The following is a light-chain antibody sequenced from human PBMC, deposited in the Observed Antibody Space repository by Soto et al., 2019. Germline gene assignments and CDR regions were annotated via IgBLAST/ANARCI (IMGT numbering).Light chain of an antibody. Sequence: VMTQSPLSLPVTPGEPASISCRSSQSLLHSNGYNYLDWYLQKPGQSPQLLIYLGSNRASGVPDRFSGSGSGTDFTLKIRRLEPEPVGLYSCMQAIQAPLTFGQGTKVDIK. CDR3: MQAIQAPLT. V-gene: IGKV2-28*01. CDR2: LGS. J-gene: IGKJ1*01. CDR1: QSLLHSNGYNY.